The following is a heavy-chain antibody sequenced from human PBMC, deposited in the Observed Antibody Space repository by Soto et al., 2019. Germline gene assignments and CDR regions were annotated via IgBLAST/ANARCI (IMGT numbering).Heavy chain of an antibody. CDR2: IWYDGSNK. CDR1: GFTFSSYG. V-gene: IGHV3-33*01. D-gene: IGHD3-10*01. CDR3: ARDMKPNTLLWFGELFSSWFDP. J-gene: IGHJ5*02. Sequence: HPGGSLRLSCAASGFTFSSYGMHWVRQAPGKGLEWVAVIWYDGSNKYYADSVKGRFTISRDNSKNTLYLQMNSLRAEDTAVYYCARDMKPNTLLWFGELFSSWFDPWGQGTLVTVSS.